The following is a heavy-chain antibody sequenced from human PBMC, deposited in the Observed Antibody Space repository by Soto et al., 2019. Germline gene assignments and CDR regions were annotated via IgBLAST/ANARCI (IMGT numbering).Heavy chain of an antibody. CDR3: ARLTGTTSERDY. Sequence: QVQLVQSGAEVKKPGDSVKVSGKATGYTFASYDINWVRQATGKGLEWMGWMNPNSGNTGYAQKFQGRVTMTRNTSISTAYMELSSLRSEDTAVYYCARLTGTTSERDYWGQGTLVTVSS. D-gene: IGHD1-20*01. V-gene: IGHV1-8*01. J-gene: IGHJ4*02. CDR2: MNPNSGNT. CDR1: GYTFASYD.